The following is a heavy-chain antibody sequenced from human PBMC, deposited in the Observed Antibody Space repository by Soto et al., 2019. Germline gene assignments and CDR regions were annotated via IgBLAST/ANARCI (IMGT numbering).Heavy chain of an antibody. V-gene: IGHV2-26*01. D-gene: IGHD4-17*01. CDR1: GFSLSNARMG. Sequence: QVTLKESGPVLVKPTETLTLTCTVSGFSLSNARMGVSWIRQPPGKALEWLAHIFSNDEKSYSTSLKSRLTISKDTSKSQVVLTMTNMDPVDTATYYCARMNPLGGSTVTTLMLEYWGQGTLVTVSS. CDR2: IFSNDEK. J-gene: IGHJ4*02. CDR3: ARMNPLGGSTVTTLMLEY.